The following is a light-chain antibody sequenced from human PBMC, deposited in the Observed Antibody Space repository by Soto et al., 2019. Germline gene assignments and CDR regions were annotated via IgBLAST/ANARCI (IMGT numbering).Light chain of an antibody. CDR2: SNN. CDR1: GSNIGSNY. CDR3: PAWDDSLSGHV. J-gene: IGLJ2*01. Sequence: QSVLTQPPSASGTPGQRVTISCSGSGSNIGSNYVYWYQQLPGTAPKLLIYSNNQRPSGVTDRFSGSKSGTSASLAIGGLRSEDEADYYCPAWDDSLSGHVFGRGTKLTVL. V-gene: IGLV1-47*02.